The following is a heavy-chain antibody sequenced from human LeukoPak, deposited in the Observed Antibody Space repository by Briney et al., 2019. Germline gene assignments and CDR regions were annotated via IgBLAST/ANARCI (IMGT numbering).Heavy chain of an antibody. CDR3: ARAPMDWYSGYDPSFMDV. V-gene: IGHV6-1*01. D-gene: IGHD5-12*01. CDR2: TYYRSKWYN. Sequence: SQTLSLTCAISGDSVSSNSAAWNWIRQSPSRGLEWLGRTYYRSKWYNDYAVSVKSRITINPDTSKNQFSLQLNSVTPEDTAVYYCARAPMDWYSGYDPSFMDVWGKGTTVTISS. CDR1: GDSVSSNSAA. J-gene: IGHJ6*03.